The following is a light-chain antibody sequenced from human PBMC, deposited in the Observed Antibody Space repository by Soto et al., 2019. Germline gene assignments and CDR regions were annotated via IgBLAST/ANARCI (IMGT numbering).Light chain of an antibody. CDR1: QSVSSN. V-gene: IGKV3-15*01. J-gene: IGKJ4*01. CDR3: LQHNSFPRT. CDR2: GAS. Sequence: EIVMTQSPATLSVSPGERATLSCRASQSVSSNLAWYQQKPGQAPRLLIYGASTRATGIPARFSGSGSGTEFTLTISSLQSEDFAVYYCLQHNSFPRTFGGGTKVEIK.